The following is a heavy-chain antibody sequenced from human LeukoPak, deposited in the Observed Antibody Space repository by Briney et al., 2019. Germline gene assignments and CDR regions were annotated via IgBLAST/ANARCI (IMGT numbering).Heavy chain of an antibody. Sequence: SETLSLTCAVYGGSFSGYYWSWIRQPPGKGLEWIGEINHSGSTNYNPSLKSRLTISIDTFKNQFSLKLSSVTAADTAVYYCARVYYSSSYDYWYFNLWGRGTLVTVSS. V-gene: IGHV4-34*01. CDR2: INHSGST. CDR3: ARVYYSSSYDYWYFNL. CDR1: GGSFSGYY. J-gene: IGHJ2*01. D-gene: IGHD6-13*01.